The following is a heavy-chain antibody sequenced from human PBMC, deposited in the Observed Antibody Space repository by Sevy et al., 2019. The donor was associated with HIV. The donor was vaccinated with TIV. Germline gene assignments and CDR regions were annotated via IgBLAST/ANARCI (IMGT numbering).Heavy chain of an antibody. D-gene: IGHD3-22*01. CDR2: IYYSGST. CDR1: GVSISSYY. J-gene: IGHJ4*02. Sequence: SETLSLTCTVSGVSISSYYWSWIRQPPRKGLEWIRNIYYSGSTNYNPSLNSRVTISVDTSKNQFSLKLSSVTAADTAVYYCARRYFFDSRGSTVFDYWGQGTLVTVSS. CDR3: ARRYFFDSRGSTVFDY. V-gene: IGHV4-59*13.